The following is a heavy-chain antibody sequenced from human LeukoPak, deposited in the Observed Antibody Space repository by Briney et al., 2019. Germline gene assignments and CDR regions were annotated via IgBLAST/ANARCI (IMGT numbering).Heavy chain of an antibody. Sequence: SSETLSLTCTVSGGSISSSSYYWGWIRQPPGKGLEWIGSIYYSGSTYYNPSLKSRVTISVDTSKNQFSLKLSSVTAADTAVYYCAGGLQWLAHDCWGQGTLVTVSS. CDR3: AGGLQWLAHDC. CDR2: IYYSGST. CDR1: GGSISSSSYY. V-gene: IGHV4-39*01. J-gene: IGHJ4*02. D-gene: IGHD6-19*01.